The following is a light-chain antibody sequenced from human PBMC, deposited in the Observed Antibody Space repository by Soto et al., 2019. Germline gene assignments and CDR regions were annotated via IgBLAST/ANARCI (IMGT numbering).Light chain of an antibody. CDR2: DAS. V-gene: IGKV3-15*01. CDR1: ESVNSN. J-gene: IGKJ1*01. CDR3: QQYNNWSRT. Sequence: EIVLTQSPATLSVSAGERATISCRASESVNSNLAWYQQKLGKAPRLLIYDASTRATGVPARFSGSGSGTEYTLTISSLQSEDFSVYYCQQYNNWSRTFGQGTKVDIK.